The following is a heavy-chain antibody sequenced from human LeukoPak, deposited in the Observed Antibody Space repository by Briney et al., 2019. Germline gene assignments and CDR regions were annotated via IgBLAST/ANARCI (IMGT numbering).Heavy chain of an antibody. J-gene: IGHJ6*03. Sequence: SETLSLTCAVYGGSFSGYYWSWIRQPPGKGLEWIGEINHSGSTNYNPSLKSRVTISVDTPKNQFSLKLSSVTAADTAVYYCARVSGYYGSGTPNNYYYYYMDVWGKGTTVTVSS. CDR3: ARVSGYYGSGTPNNYYYYYMDV. D-gene: IGHD3-10*01. V-gene: IGHV4-34*01. CDR2: INHSGST. CDR1: GGSFSGYY.